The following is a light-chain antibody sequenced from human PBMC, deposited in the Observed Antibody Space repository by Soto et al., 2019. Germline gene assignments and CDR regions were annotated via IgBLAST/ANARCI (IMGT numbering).Light chain of an antibody. CDR1: SSDFGGYNY. CDR2: DVS. CDR3: SSYTSSSTLEV. Sequence: QSVLTQPASVSGSPGQSVTISCTGTSSDFGGYNYVSWHQQHPGKAPKLMIYDVSNRPSGVSNRFSGSKSGNTASLTISGLQAEDEADYYCSSYTSSSTLEVFGTGTKVTVL. J-gene: IGLJ1*01. V-gene: IGLV2-14*01.